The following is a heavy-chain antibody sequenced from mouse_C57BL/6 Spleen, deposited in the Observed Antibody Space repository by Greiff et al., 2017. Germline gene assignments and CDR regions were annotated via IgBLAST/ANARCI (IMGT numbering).Heavy chain of an antibody. J-gene: IGHJ4*01. CDR3: ARPVVADYYAMDY. D-gene: IGHD1-1*01. Sequence: VKLMESGAELVRPGTSVKVSCKASGYAFTNYSIEWVKQRPGQGLEWIGVINPGSGGTNYNEKFKGKATLTADKSSSTAYMQLSSLTSEDAAVYFCARPVVADYYAMDYWGQGTSVTVSS. V-gene: IGHV1-54*01. CDR2: INPGSGGT. CDR1: GYAFTNYS.